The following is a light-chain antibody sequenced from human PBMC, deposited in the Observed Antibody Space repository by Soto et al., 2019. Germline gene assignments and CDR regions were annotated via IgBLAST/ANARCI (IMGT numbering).Light chain of an antibody. CDR2: EVS. CDR1: SSDVGSYNL. CDR3: CSYSGNSTLNV. Sequence: QSVLTQPASVSGSPGQSITISCTGTSSDVGSYNLVSWYQQHPGKAPKLMIYEVSKRPSGVSNRFSGSKSGNTASLTISGLQAEDEADYYCCSYSGNSTLNVFGTGTKVTVL. J-gene: IGLJ1*01. V-gene: IGLV2-23*02.